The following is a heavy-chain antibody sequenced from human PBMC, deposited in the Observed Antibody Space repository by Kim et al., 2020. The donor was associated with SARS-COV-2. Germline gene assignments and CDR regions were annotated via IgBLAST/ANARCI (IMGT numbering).Heavy chain of an antibody. V-gene: IGHV2-5*01. CDR3: AHTYMVRGVIDY. J-gene: IGHJ4*02. CDR2: K. Sequence: KRYSPSLKSRLTITKDTSKNQVVLTMTNMDPVDTATYYCAHTYMVRGVIDYWGQGTLVTVSS. D-gene: IGHD3-10*01.